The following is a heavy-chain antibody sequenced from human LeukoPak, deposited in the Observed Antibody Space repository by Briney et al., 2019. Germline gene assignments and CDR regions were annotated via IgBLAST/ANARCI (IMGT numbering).Heavy chain of an antibody. J-gene: IGHJ4*02. CDR3: AKAIPDYGDYASPFDY. CDR2: ISGSGGST. V-gene: IGHV3-23*01. CDR1: GFTFSCYA. D-gene: IGHD4-17*01. Sequence: GGSLRLSCAASGFTFSCYAMSWVRQAPGKGLEWVSAISGSGGSTYYAGSVKGRFTISRDNSKNTLYLQMNSLRAEDTAVYYCAKAIPDYGDYASPFDYWGQGTLVTVSS.